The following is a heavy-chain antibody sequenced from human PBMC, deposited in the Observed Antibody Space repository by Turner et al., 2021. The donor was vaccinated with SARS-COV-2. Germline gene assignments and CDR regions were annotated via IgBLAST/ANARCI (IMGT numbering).Heavy chain of an antibody. D-gene: IGHD3-10*01. CDR3: TRSRDYYGSGTYYNYDY. Sequence: VQLVESGGGLVKPGGSLRLSCAASGFPFSSYSMNWVRQSPEKGLEWVASINSGSSYIYYADSLKGRVTISRDNTKRSQFLQMNSLRVEDTAVYYCTRSRDYYGSGTYYNYDYWGQGTLVTVSS. CDR1: GFPFSSYS. V-gene: IGHV3-21*02. J-gene: IGHJ4*02. CDR2: INSGSSYI.